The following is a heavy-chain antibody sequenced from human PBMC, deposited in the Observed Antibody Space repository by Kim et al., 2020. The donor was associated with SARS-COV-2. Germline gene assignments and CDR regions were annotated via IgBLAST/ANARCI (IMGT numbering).Heavy chain of an antibody. D-gene: IGHD3-10*01. CDR1: GYTFTSYY. CDR3: ARDPFSGSYYLGGMDV. J-gene: IGHJ6*02. CDR2: INPSGGST. V-gene: IGHV1-46*01. Sequence: ASVKVSCKASGYTFTSYYMHWVRQAPGQGLEWMGIINPSGGSTSYAQKFQGRVTMTRDTSTSTVYMELSSLRSEDTAVYYCARDPFSGSYYLGGMDVWGQGTTVTVSS.